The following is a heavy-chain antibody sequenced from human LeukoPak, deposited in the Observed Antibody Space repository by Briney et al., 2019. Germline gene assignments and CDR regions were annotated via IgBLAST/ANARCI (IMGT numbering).Heavy chain of an antibody. CDR1: GFTLSSNY. D-gene: IGHD3-22*01. Sequence: GGSLRLSCAASGFTLSSNYMSWVRQAPGKGMEWVGVIYSGGSTYYSDSVKSRVTIYRDHSKNTLYLQRNSLRAEDTAVYYCARDHPYYYDSSGNYYDYWGQRTLVTVSS. CDR2: IYSGGST. CDR3: ARDHPYYYDSSGNYYDY. J-gene: IGHJ4*02. V-gene: IGHV3-66*01.